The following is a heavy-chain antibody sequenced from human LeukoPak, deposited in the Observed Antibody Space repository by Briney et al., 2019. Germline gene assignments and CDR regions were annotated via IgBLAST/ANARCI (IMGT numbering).Heavy chain of an antibody. CDR3: AGSGSYYGHYYYYYMDV. CDR2: IGAYNGNT. V-gene: IGHV1-18*01. D-gene: IGHD1-26*01. CDR1: GYTFTSYG. Sequence: GASVKVSCKASGYTFTSYGISWVRQAPGQGLEWMGWIGAYNGNTNYAQKLQGRVTMTTDTSTSTAYMELRSLRSDDTAVYYCAGSGSYYGHYYYYYMDVWGIGTTVTVSS. J-gene: IGHJ6*03.